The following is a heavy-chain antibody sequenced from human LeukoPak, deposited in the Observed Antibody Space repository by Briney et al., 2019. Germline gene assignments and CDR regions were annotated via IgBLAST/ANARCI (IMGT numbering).Heavy chain of an antibody. V-gene: IGHV1-2*04. CDR1: GYTFTGYY. J-gene: IGHJ5*02. CDR3: ARGSPVIVVVVAATLYNWFDP. Sequence: ASVKVSCKASGYTFTGYYMHWVRQAPGQGLEWMGWINPNSGGTNYAQKFQGWVTMTRDTSISTAYMELSRLRSDDTAVYYCARGSPVIVVVVAATLYNWFDPWGQGTLVTVSS. CDR2: INPNSGGT. D-gene: IGHD2-15*01.